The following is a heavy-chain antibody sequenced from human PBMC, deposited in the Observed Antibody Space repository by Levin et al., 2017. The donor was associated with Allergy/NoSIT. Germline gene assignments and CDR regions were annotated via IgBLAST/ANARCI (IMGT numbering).Heavy chain of an antibody. CDR3: AREGPEKNWNDGHWFDP. D-gene: IGHD1-1*01. J-gene: IGHJ5*02. V-gene: IGHV1-2*02. CDR2: INPNSGGT. CDR1: GYTFTGYY. Sequence: GASVKVSCKASGYTFTGYYMHWVRQAPGQGLEWMGWINPNSGGTNYAQKFQGRVTMTRDTSISTAYMELSRLRSDDTAVYYCAREGPEKNWNDGHWFDPWGQGTLVTVSS.